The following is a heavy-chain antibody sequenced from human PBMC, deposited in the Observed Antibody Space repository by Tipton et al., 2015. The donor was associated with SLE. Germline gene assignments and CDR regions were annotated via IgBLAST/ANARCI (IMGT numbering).Heavy chain of an antibody. CDR3: ATPGYCSGGSCYPALGY. CDR1: GGSFRGYY. D-gene: IGHD2-15*01. Sequence: TLCLTCAVYGGSFRGYYWSWIRRPPGKGLEWIGEINHSGSTNYNSTLKSRVIISVDTSKNQIYLKLSSVTAADTAVYYCATPGYCSGGSCYPALGYWGQGPLVTVSS. CDR2: INHSGST. J-gene: IGHJ4*02. V-gene: IGHV4-34*01.